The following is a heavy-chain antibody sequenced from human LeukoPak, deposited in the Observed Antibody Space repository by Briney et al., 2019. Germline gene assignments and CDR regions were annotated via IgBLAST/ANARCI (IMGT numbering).Heavy chain of an antibody. J-gene: IGHJ4*02. CDR2: ISSSSSYI. D-gene: IGHD6-19*01. CDR3: ARVRSAVAGFDY. V-gene: IGHV3-21*01. Sequence: GSLRLSCAASGFTFSSYSMNWVRQAPGKGLEWVSSISSSSSYIYYADSVKGRFTISRDNAKNSLYLQMNSLRAEDTAVYYCARVRSAVAGFDYWGQGTLVTVSS. CDR1: GFTFSSYS.